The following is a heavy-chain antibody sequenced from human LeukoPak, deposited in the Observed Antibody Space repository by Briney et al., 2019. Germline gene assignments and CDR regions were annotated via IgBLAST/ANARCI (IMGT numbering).Heavy chain of an antibody. CDR3: ARESFGDGYNPHLDY. CDR1: GFTFSSYA. CDR2: ISYDGSNK. J-gene: IGHJ4*02. Sequence: GGSLRLSCAASGFTFSSYAMHWVRQAPGKGLEWVAVISYDGSNKYYADSVKGRFTISRDNSKNTLYLQMNSPRAEDTAVYYCARESFGDGYNPHLDYWGQGTLVTVSP. D-gene: IGHD5-24*01. V-gene: IGHV3-30*04.